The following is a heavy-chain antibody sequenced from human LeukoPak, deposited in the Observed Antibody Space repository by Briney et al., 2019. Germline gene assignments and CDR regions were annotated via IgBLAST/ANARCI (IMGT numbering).Heavy chain of an antibody. D-gene: IGHD3-10*01. CDR1: GGSISSDGYY. Sequence: PSQTLSLTCTVSGGSISSDGYYWSWIRQHPGKGLEWIGYIYYSGSTYYNPSLKSRVTISVDTSKNQFSLKLSSVTAADTAVYYCARAPTAFGELPFGWFDPWGQGTLVTVSS. J-gene: IGHJ5*02. V-gene: IGHV4-31*03. CDR3: ARAPTAFGELPFGWFDP. CDR2: IYYSGST.